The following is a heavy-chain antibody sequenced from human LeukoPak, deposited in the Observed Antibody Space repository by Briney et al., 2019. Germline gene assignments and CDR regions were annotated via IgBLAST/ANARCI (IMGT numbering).Heavy chain of an antibody. CDR1: GGSISSNSYY. D-gene: IGHD3-10*01. CDR2: IYYSGST. V-gene: IGHV4-61*05. J-gene: IGHJ3*02. CDR3: ASMVRGVMGAFDI. Sequence: SETLSLTCAVSGGSISSNSYYWGWIRQPPGKGLEWIGYIYYSGSTNYNPSLKSRVTISVDTSKNQFSLKLSSVTAADTAVYYCASMVRGVMGAFDIWGQGTMVTVSS.